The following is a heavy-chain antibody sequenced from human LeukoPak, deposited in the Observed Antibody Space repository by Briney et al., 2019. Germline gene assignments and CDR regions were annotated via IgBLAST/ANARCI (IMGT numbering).Heavy chain of an antibody. CDR1: GGSFSGYY. J-gene: IGHJ3*02. V-gene: IGHV4-34*01. Sequence: SETLSLTCAVYGGSFSGYYWSWIRQPPGKGLEWIGEINHSGSTNYNPSLKSRVTISVDTSKNQFSLKLSSVTAAGTAVYYCARNRRYCSSTSCYAPYAFDIWGQGTMVTVSS. CDR3: ARNRRYCSSTSCYAPYAFDI. CDR2: INHSGST. D-gene: IGHD2-2*01.